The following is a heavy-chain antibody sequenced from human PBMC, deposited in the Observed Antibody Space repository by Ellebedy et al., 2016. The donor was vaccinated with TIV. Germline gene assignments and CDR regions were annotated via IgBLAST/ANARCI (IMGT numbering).Heavy chain of an antibody. CDR2: ISSSGSTI. V-gene: IGHV3-11*01. J-gene: IGHJ2*01. CDR3: ARGAHYDYVWGSYRYGRNWYFDL. Sequence: GGSLRLSCAASGFTFSDYYMSWIRQAPGKGLEWVSYISSSGSTIYYADSVKGRFTISRDISKNTLYLQMNSLRAEDTAVYYCARGAHYDYVWGSYRYGRNWYFDLWGRGTLVTVSS. CDR1: GFTFSDYY. D-gene: IGHD3-16*02.